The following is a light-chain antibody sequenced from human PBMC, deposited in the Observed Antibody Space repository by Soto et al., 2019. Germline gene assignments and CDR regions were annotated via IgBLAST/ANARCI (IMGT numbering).Light chain of an antibody. Sequence: EIVLSQSPGTLSVSPGDRVTLSCRASQNVRNNFAWYQQKPGQAPRLLIYGASTRATGIPARFSGSGSGTEFTLTISSLQSEDFAVYYCLQYNNWPPTFGQGTKVDIK. J-gene: IGKJ1*01. CDR1: QNVRNN. V-gene: IGKV3-15*01. CDR2: GAS. CDR3: LQYNNWPPT.